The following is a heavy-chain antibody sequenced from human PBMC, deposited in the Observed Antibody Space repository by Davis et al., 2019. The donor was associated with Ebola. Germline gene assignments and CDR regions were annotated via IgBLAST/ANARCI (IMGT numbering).Heavy chain of an antibody. V-gene: IGHV3-7*03. J-gene: IGHJ6*02. CDR3: AKGGARYFYHYYGMDV. CDR2: IKQDGSEK. CDR1: GFTFSSYW. Sequence: GSLRLPCAASGFTFSSYWMSWVRQAPGKGLEWVANIKQDGSEKYYVDSVKGRFTISRDNSKNTLYLQMNSLRADDTALYYCAKGGARYFYHYYGMDVWGQGTTVTVSS. D-gene: IGHD2/OR15-2a*01.